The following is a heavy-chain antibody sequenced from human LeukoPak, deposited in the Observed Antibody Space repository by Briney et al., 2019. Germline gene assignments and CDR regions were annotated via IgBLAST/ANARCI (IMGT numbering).Heavy chain of an antibody. CDR3: ARVKTGSTPLDS. CDR2: VYYSGGT. Sequence: SETLSLTCAVSGASISSSIHYWGWVRQPPGKGLEWIGSVYYSGGTYYNPSLESRLTISVDTSNNRFSLKLKSVTAADTAVFYCARVKTGSTPLDSWGQGILVSVPS. CDR1: GASISSSIHY. D-gene: IGHD1-1*01. V-gene: IGHV4-39*02. J-gene: IGHJ5*01.